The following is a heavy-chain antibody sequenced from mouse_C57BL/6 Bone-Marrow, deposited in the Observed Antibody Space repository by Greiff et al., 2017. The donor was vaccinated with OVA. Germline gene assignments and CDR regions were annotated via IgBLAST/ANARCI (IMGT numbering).Heavy chain of an antibody. Sequence: VQLQQPGAELVKPGASVKLSCKASGYTFTSYWMHWVKQRPGQGLEWIGMIHPNSGSTNYNEKFKSKATLTVDKSSSTAYMQLSSLTSEDSAVYYGARFYYGSHWYFDVWGTGTTVTVSS. CDR3: ARFYYGSHWYFDV. V-gene: IGHV1-64*01. CDR2: IHPNSGST. CDR1: GYTFTSYW. D-gene: IGHD1-1*01. J-gene: IGHJ1*03.